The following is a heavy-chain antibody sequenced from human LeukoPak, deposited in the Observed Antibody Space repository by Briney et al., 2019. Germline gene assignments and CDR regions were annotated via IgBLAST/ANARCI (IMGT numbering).Heavy chain of an antibody. J-gene: IGHJ4*02. CDR3: GRDDRNGDYFDY. CDR1: GFTFSSYG. CDR2: IWYDGSNK. V-gene: IGHV3-33*01. Sequence: PGGSLRLSCAASGFTFSSYGMHWVRQAPGKGLEWVAVIWYDGSNKYYADSVKGRFTISRDNSKNTLYLQMNSLRAEDTAVYYWGRDDRNGDYFDYWGQGTLVTVSS. D-gene: IGHD1-1*01.